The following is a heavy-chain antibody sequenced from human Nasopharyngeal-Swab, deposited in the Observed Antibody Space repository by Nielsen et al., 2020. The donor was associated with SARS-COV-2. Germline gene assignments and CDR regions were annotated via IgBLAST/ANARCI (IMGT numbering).Heavy chain of an antibody. CDR3: TRDEVLTVATNY. D-gene: IGHD5-12*01. CDR2: IRSTAYGGTT. Sequence: GESLKISCTASGFTFGDYAMSWVRQAPGKGLEWVGFIRSTAYGGTTEYAASVKGRFTISRDDSKSIAYLQMNSLKTEDTAVYYCTRDEVLTVATNYWGQGTLVTVSS. J-gene: IGHJ4*02. CDR1: GFTFGDYA. V-gene: IGHV3-49*04.